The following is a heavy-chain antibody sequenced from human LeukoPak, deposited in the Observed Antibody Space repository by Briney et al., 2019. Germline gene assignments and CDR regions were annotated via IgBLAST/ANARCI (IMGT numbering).Heavy chain of an antibody. CDR1: GGSFSGYY. Sequence: KPSETLSLTCAVYGGSFSGYYWTWIRQPPGKGLEWIGEINHSGSTNYNPSLKSRVSMSVDTSKNQFSLKLSSVTAADTAVYYCARDRDDYVWGSYRIFDYWGQGTLVTVSS. V-gene: IGHV4-34*01. CDR3: ARDRDDYVWGSYRIFDY. J-gene: IGHJ4*02. D-gene: IGHD3-16*02. CDR2: INHSGST.